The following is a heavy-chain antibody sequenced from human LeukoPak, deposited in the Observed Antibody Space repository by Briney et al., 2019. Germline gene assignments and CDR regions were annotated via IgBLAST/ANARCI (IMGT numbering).Heavy chain of an antibody. CDR2: INSNGGRT. V-gene: IGHV3-64*04. Sequence: SGGSLRLSCSASGFTFKKYAMHWVRQAPGKGLEYVSAINSNGGRTYYADSVKGRFTISRDNSKNTLFLQMNSLRAEDTAVYYCARETAMAPDYWGQGTLVTVSS. CDR3: ARETAMAPDY. CDR1: GFTFKKYA. D-gene: IGHD5-18*01. J-gene: IGHJ4*02.